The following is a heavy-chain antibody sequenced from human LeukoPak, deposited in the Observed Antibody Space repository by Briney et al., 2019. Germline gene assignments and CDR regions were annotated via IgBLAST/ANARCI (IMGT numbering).Heavy chain of an antibody. CDR2: ISGSSTYI. D-gene: IGHD3-3*01. J-gene: IGHJ5*01. Sequence: GGSLRLSCAASGFTFSSFTMNWVRQAPGTGLEWVSSISGSSTYIYYADSVKGRFTISRDNAKNSLYLQMNSLRDEDTAIYYCARDESLPTIFEVAPGDSWGPGTLVTVSS. CDR1: GFTFSSFT. V-gene: IGHV3-21*01. CDR3: ARDESLPTIFEVAPGDS.